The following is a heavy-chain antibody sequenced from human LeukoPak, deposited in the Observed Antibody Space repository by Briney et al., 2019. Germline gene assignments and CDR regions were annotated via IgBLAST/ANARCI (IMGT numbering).Heavy chain of an antibody. CDR1: GYSISSGYY. J-gene: IGHJ5*02. CDR2: IYHSGST. D-gene: IGHD3-10*01. V-gene: IGHV4-38-2*02. CDR3: ARGKRSPRRWFDP. Sequence: PSETLSLTCTVSGYSISSGYYWVWIRQPPGKGLEWIGSIYHSGSTYYNPSLKSRVTISVDTSKNQFSLKLSSVTAADTAVYYCARGKRSPRRWFDPWGQGTLVTVSS.